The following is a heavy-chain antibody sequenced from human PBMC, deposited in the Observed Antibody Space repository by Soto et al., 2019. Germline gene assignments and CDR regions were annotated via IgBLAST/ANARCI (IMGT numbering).Heavy chain of an antibody. CDR3: ARDRGRLPINWFDP. CDR1: GYTFTSYG. D-gene: IGHD2-15*01. V-gene: IGHV1-18*01. Sequence: GASVKVSCKASGYTFTSYGISWVRQAPGQGLAWMGWISAYNGNTNYAQKFQGRVTMTTDTSTSTAYMELRSLRSDDTAVYYCARDRGRLPINWFDPWGQGTLVTVSS. J-gene: IGHJ5*02. CDR2: ISAYNGNT.